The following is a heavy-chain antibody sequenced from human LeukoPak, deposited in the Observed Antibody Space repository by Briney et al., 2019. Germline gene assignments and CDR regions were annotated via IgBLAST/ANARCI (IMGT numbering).Heavy chain of an antibody. J-gene: IGHJ4*02. CDR1: GYKLSTYW. Sequence: GESLKISCQASGYKLSTYWIGWVRQAPGRVLEWMGNIYPGDSDTRYNPSFRGQVTVSADQSTTTVYLQWSAVQASDSGMYYCARRHDSFDYWGQGTLVTVSS. CDR2: IYPGDSDT. V-gene: IGHV5-51*01. CDR3: ARRHDSFDY.